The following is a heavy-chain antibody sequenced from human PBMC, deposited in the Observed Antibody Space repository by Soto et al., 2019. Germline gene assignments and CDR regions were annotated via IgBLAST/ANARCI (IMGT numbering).Heavy chain of an antibody. J-gene: IGHJ3*02. V-gene: IGHV1-69*04. CDR1: GGTFSSYT. D-gene: IGHD3-9*01. Sequence: SVKVSCKASGGTFSSYTISWVRQAPGQGLEWMGRIIPILGIANYAQKFQGRVTITADKSTSTAYMELSSLRSEDTAVYYCAREFTRYYDILTGGSLDIWGQRTMVTVSS. CDR3: AREFTRYYDILTGGSLDI. CDR2: IIPILGIA.